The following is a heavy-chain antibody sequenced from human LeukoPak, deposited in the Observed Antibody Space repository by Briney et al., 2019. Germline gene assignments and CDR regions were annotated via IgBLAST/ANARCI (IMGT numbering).Heavy chain of an antibody. CDR3: ARESWAT. Sequence: GGSLRLSCVASGFTFRSYTMNWVRQAPGKGLEWVAVISYDGSNKYYADSVKGRFTISRDNSKNTLYLQMNSLRAEDMAVYYCARESWATWGQGALVTVSS. CDR2: ISYDGSNK. CDR1: GFTFRSYT. D-gene: IGHD6-13*01. J-gene: IGHJ4*02. V-gene: IGHV3-30-3*01.